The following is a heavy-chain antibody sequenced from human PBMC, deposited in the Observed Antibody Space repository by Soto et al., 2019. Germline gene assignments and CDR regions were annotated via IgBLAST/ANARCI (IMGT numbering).Heavy chain of an antibody. CDR1: GFTFSSYG. CDR2: ISYDGSNK. J-gene: IGHJ6*02. CDR3: AKELEYYYYGMDV. Sequence: QVQLVECGGGVVQPGRSLRLSCAASGFTFSSYGMHWVRQAPGKGLEWVAVISYDGSNKYYADSVKGRFTISRDKSKNTLYLQMNSLRAEDTAVYYCAKELEYYYYGMDVWGQGTTVTVSS. D-gene: IGHD1-1*01. V-gene: IGHV3-30*18.